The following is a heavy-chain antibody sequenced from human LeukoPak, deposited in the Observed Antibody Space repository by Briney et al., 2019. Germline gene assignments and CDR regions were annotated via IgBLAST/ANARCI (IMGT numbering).Heavy chain of an antibody. CDR1: GYSFTSYG. Sequence: ASVKVSCKASGYSFTSYGISWVRQAPGQGLEWMGWISAYNGNTNYAQKFQGRVTMTTDTSTSTVYMELRSLRSDDTAVFYCAREWSGDFAFDYWGQGTLVTVSS. CDR2: ISAYNGNT. D-gene: IGHD4-17*01. CDR3: AREWSGDFAFDY. V-gene: IGHV1-18*01. J-gene: IGHJ4*02.